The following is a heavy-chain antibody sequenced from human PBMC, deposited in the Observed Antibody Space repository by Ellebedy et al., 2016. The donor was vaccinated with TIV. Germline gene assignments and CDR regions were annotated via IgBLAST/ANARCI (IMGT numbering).Heavy chain of an antibody. D-gene: IGHD3-10*01. J-gene: IGHJ4*02. V-gene: IGHV4-59*01. Sequence: MPSETLSLTCSVSGVSISDYYWSWIRQPPGQGLEWIGYVYHTGSTNCNPSLRSRVTLAVDTPKNEFSLKLSSVTTADTAIYYCARDGVEDYFDYWGQGLLVTVSS. CDR3: ARDGVEDYFDY. CDR1: GVSISDYY. CDR2: VYHTGST.